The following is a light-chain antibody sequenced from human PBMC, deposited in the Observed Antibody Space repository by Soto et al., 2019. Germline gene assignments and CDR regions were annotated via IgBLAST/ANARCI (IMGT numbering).Light chain of an antibody. Sequence: EIVMTQSPGTVSVSPGERATLSCRASQSVAGDLAWYQQKPGQPPRLLIYGASARATGAPAKFSGSGSGTEFTLTISSLQSEDFAVYYCQQFNKWPPTFGQGTKLEIK. J-gene: IGKJ2*01. CDR3: QQFNKWPPT. CDR1: QSVAGD. CDR2: GAS. V-gene: IGKV3-15*01.